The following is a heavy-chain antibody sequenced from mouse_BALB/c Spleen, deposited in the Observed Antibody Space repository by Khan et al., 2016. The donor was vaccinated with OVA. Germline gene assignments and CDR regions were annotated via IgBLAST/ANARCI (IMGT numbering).Heavy chain of an antibody. V-gene: IGHV5-17*02. D-gene: IGHD1-1*01. CDR2: ISGDSSTI. CDR3: TTSYYSRYYFDY. Sequence: EVELVESGGGLVQPGGSRKLSCAASGFTFSSYGMHWVRQAPEKGLEWVAYISGDSSTIYYTDTLKGRFTISRDNSKNTLSLQMTRLMSEDTAMYYCTTSYYSRYYFDYWGPGTTLTVSS. CDR1: GFTFSSYG. J-gene: IGHJ2*01.